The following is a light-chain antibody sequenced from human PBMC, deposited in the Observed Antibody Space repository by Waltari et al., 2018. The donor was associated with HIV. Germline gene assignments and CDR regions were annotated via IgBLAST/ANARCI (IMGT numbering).Light chain of an antibody. CDR1: SSDVGGYNY. CDR2: DVS. CDR3: SSYTSSSTRV. Sequence: QSALTQPASVSGSPGQSITISCTGTSSDVGGYNYVSWYQQYPGKAPKLMIYDVSNRPAGVSNRFSGSKSGNTASRTISGLQAEDEADYYCSSYTSSSTRVFGGGTKLTVL. J-gene: IGLJ3*02. V-gene: IGLV2-14*01.